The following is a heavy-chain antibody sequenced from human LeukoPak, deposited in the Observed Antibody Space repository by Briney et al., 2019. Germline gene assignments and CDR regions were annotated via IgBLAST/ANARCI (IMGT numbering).Heavy chain of an antibody. CDR1: GYNFIRYH. D-gene: IGHD3-16*01. V-gene: IGHV1-2*02. J-gene: IGHJ3*01. CDR3: ARVRASEGGAAY. CDR2: INPNSGGT. Sequence: ASVKVSCKTSGYNFIRYHMHWVRQAPGQGLEWMGWINPNSGGTNYAQKFQGRVTMTRDTSISTAYMELSRLRSDDTAVYYCARVRASEGGAAYWGQGTMVTVSS.